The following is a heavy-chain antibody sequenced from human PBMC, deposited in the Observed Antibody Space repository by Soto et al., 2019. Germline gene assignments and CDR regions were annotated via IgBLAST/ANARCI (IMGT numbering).Heavy chain of an antibody. CDR1: GGSFGSYS. J-gene: IGHJ4*02. CDR2: IYYSGGT. D-gene: IGHD3-22*01. Sequence: QVQLQQSGPGLVKPSETLSLTCAVSGGSFGSYSWNWIRQPPGKGLEWLGKIYYSGGTGYNPSLKSRVTLSIDTSTNTLSLELSSVTAADTAVYYCARDGFCTDRSGPRDDGFDDWGQGTLVTVSA. CDR3: ARDGFCTDRSGPRDDGFDD. V-gene: IGHV4-59*01.